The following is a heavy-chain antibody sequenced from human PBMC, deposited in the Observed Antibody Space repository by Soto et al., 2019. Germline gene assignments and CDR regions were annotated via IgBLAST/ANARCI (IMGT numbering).Heavy chain of an antibody. V-gene: IGHV1-8*02. CDR3: ARGRRAIGNYYYYMDV. D-gene: IGHD2-21*01. Sequence: GASVKVSCKASGYTFTSYAMHWVRQATGQGLEWMGWMNPNSGNTGYAQKFQGRVTMTRNTSISTAYMELSSLRSEDTAVYYCARGRRAIGNYYYYMDVWGKGTTVTVSS. CDR1: GYTFTSYA. CDR2: MNPNSGNT. J-gene: IGHJ6*03.